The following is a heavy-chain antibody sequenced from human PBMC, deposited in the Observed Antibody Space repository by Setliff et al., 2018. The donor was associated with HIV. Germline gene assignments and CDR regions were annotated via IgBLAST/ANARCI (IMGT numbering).Heavy chain of an antibody. Sequence: GGSLRLSCASSGFTLTTYGMSWVRRAPGKGLEWVSAIGGSGDIYYADSVKGRFTISRDLSKNTLYLQMKSLRADDTAIYYCAADVRWPKDGFAFWGQGTMVTVSS. J-gene: IGHJ3*01. CDR2: IGGSGDI. D-gene: IGHD3-10*02. CDR3: AADVRWPKDGFAF. V-gene: IGHV3-23*01. CDR1: GFTLTTYG.